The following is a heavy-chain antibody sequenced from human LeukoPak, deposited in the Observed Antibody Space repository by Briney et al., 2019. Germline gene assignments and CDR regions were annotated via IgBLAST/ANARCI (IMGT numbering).Heavy chain of an antibody. Sequence: SQTLSLTCVISGDSVSSNSVAWNWIRQSPSRGLEWLGRTYYRSKWYNDYAVSVKGRITINPDTSKNQFSLQLNSVTPEDTAVHYCARDHCSGGSCHWRFDYWGQGTLVTVSS. D-gene: IGHD2-15*01. CDR1: GDSVSSNSVA. CDR2: TYYRSKWYN. CDR3: ARDHCSGGSCHWRFDY. V-gene: IGHV6-1*01. J-gene: IGHJ4*02.